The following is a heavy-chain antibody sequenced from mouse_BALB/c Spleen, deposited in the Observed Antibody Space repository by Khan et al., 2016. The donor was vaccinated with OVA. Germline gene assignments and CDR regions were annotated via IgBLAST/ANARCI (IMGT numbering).Heavy chain of an antibody. CDR1: GYSFTGYF. Sequence: MQLEESGPELVKPGASVKISCTASGYSFTGYFMNWVMQSHGKSLEWIGRINPHIGEAFYNQKFKGKATLTVDESSSTANMELRSLASEDSAVYYCARKNGSDFDYWGKGTTLTVSS. J-gene: IGHJ2*01. V-gene: IGHV1-20*02. CDR2: INPHIGEA. D-gene: IGHD1-1*01. CDR3: ARKNGSDFDY.